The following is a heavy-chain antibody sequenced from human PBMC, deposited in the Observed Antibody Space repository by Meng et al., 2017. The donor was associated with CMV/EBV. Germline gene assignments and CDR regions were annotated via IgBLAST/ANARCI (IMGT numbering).Heavy chain of an antibody. J-gene: IGHJ5*02. D-gene: IGHD1-7*01. CDR3: ARVWALSGTVIGDWFDP. CDR2: INRDGSDK. Sequence: GESLKISCAASGFTFSTYWMTWVRQAPGKGLEWVANINRDGSDKYYVDSVKGRFTMSRDNAKNSLYLQMNSLRAEDTAVYYCARVWALSGTVIGDWFDPWGQGTLVTVSS. CDR1: GFTFSTYW. V-gene: IGHV3-7*01.